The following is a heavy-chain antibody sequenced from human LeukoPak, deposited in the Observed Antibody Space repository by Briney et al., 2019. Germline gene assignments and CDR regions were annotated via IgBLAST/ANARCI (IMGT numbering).Heavy chain of an antibody. D-gene: IGHD4-17*01. V-gene: IGHV3-9*03. CDR2: ISWNSGSI. Sequence: GGSLRLSCAASGFTFSSYSMNWVRQAPGKGLEWVSGISWNSGSIGYADSVKGRFTISRDNAKNSLYLQMNSLRAEDMALYYCAKGTTVSLYYYFDYWGQGTLVTVSS. CDR1: GFTFSSYS. J-gene: IGHJ4*02. CDR3: AKGTTVSLYYYFDY.